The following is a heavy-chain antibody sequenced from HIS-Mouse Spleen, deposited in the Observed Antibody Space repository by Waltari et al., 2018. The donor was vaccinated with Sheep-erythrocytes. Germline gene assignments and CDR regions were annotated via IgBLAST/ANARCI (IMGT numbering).Heavy chain of an antibody. J-gene: IGHJ4*02. CDR2: ISYDGSNK. V-gene: IGHV3-30*18. D-gene: IGHD1-26*01. CDR1: GLTFSSYG. Sequence: QVQLVESGGGVVQPGRSLRLSCPASGLTFSSYGMQWVRQAPGKGLEWVAVISYDGSNKYYADSVKGRFTISRDNSKNTLYLQMNSLRAEDTAVYYCAKPVGATTAFDYWGQGTLVTVSS. CDR3: AKPVGATTAFDY.